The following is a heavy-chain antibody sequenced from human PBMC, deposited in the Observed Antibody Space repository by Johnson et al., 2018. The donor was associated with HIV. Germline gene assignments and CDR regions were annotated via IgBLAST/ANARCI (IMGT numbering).Heavy chain of an antibody. CDR3: ARDRARDAFDV. CDR1: GFTFSSYA. CDR2: ISYDGSNK. J-gene: IGHJ3*01. Sequence: QVQLVESGGGLVQPGGSLRLSFAASGFTFSSYAMHWVRQAPGKGLEWVAVISYDGSNKYYADSVKGRFSISRDNSKNTLYLQMKSLRAEDTAVYYCARDRARDAFDVWGQGTMVTVSS. V-gene: IGHV3-30*04.